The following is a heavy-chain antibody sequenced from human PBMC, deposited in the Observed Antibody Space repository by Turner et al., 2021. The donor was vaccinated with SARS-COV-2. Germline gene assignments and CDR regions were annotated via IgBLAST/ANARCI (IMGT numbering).Heavy chain of an antibody. CDR3: ARLHTSSWYFDD. V-gene: IGHV3-7*03. J-gene: IGHJ4*02. D-gene: IGHD6-13*01. CDR2: IKQDGSEK. Sequence: EVQLVASGGGLVQPGGSLRLSWSASGFTFSSYWMSWVRQAPGKGLEWVANIKQDGSEKYYVDSVKGRFTISRDNAKNSLYLQMNSLRAEDTAVYYCARLHTSSWYFDDWGQGTLVTVSS. CDR1: GFTFSSYW.